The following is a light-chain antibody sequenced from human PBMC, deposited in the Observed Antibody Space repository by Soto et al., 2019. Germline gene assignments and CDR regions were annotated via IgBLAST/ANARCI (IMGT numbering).Light chain of an antibody. J-gene: IGKJ1*01. CDR1: QSIGRF. CDR3: KQCYMGWT. CDR2: DAS. Sequence: DIQMTQSPSTLSASVGDRVTITCRASQSIGRFLAWYQHQPGKAPKLLIYDASTLESGVPSRFSGTGSGTEFTFSITSLKPEDSGTYYCKQCYMGWTLGQGTKVDIK. V-gene: IGKV1-5*01.